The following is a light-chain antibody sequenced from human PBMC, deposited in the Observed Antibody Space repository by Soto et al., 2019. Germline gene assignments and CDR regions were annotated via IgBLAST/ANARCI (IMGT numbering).Light chain of an antibody. J-gene: IGLJ2*01. CDR3: QSYDSDTVI. CDR1: RGSIASNY. V-gene: IGLV6-57*01. Sequence: NFMLTQPHSVSESPGKTVTISWTHSRGSIASNYVQWYQQRPGSSPSIVIYEDDQRPSGVPDRFSGSIDSSSSSASLTISGLKTEDEADYYCQSYDSDTVIFGGGTKLTVL. CDR2: EDD.